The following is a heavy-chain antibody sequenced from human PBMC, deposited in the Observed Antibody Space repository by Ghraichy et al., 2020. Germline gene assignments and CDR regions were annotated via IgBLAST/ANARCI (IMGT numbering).Heavy chain of an antibody. Sequence: SETLSLTCTVSGGSISSSSYYWGWIRQPPGKGLEWIGSIYYSGSTYYNPSLKSRVTISVDTSKNQFSLKLSSVTAADTAVYYCARDSALYGSGSYFYSYYYGMDGWGQGTTVTVSS. V-gene: IGHV4-39*07. CDR2: IYYSGST. CDR1: GGSISSSSYY. J-gene: IGHJ6*02. D-gene: IGHD3-10*01. CDR3: ARDSALYGSGSYFYSYYYGMDG.